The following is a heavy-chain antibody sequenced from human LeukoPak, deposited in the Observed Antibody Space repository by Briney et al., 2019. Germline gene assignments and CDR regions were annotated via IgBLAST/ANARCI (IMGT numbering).Heavy chain of an antibody. CDR3: AVGAAGLDY. Sequence: GGSLRLSCAASGFTFSSYWMHWVRQAPGKGLVWVTRINSDGSSISYVDSVKGRLTISRDKAKNTLYLQMNSLRAEDTAVYYCAVGAAGLDYWGQGTLVTVSS. J-gene: IGHJ4*02. CDR1: GFTFSSYW. D-gene: IGHD6-13*01. CDR2: INSDGSSI. V-gene: IGHV3-74*01.